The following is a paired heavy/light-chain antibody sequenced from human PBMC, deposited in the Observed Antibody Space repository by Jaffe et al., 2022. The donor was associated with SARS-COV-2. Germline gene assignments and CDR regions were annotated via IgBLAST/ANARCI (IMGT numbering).Heavy chain of an antibody. D-gene: IGHD3-9*01. CDR1: GFTFSSYA. CDR3: ARDQYYDILTGYGWFDP. Sequence: QVQLVESGGGVVQPGRSLRLSCAASGFTFSSYAMHWVRQAPGKGLEWVAVILHDGSNKYYADSVKGRFTISRDNSKNTLYLQMDSLRAEDTAVYYCARDQYYDILTGYGWFDPWGQGTLVTVSS. J-gene: IGHJ5*02. V-gene: IGHV3-30*04. CDR2: ILHDGSNK.
Light chain of an antibody. CDR3: QQYYSSPT. J-gene: IGKJ1*01. Sequence: DIVMTQSPDSLAVSLGERATVNCKSSQSVLFSSNNKNYIAWYQQKPGQPPKLLIYWASTRESGVPDRFSGSGSGTDFTLTISSLQAEDVAVYYCQQYYSSPTFGQGTKVGIK. CDR2: WAS. CDR1: QSVLFSSNNKNY. V-gene: IGKV4-1*01.